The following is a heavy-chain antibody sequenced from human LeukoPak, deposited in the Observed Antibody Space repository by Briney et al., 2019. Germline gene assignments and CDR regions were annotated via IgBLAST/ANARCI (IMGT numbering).Heavy chain of an antibody. CDR3: VIVRGYFDSSGTDY. V-gene: IGHV3-64D*06. CDR1: GFTFSSYT. D-gene: IGHD3-9*01. J-gene: IGHJ4*02. Sequence: LAGGSLRLPCSASGFTFSSYTVHWVRQAPGKGLEFVSAITSTGGNTYYADSVTGRFTLSRDNSKNTLYLQMSSLRAEDTAVYYCVIVRGYFDSSGTDYWGQGTLVTVSS. CDR2: ITSTGGNT.